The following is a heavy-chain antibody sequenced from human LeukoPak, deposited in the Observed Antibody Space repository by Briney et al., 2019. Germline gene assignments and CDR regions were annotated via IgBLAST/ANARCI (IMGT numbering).Heavy chain of an antibody. CDR3: ARDDIAAAGFDP. Sequence: ASVKVSCKASGYTFTNYYMHWVRQAPGQGLEWMGWINPNSGGTNYAQKFQGRVTMTRDTSISTAYMELSRLRSDDTAVYYCARDDIAAAGFDPWGQGTLVTVSS. V-gene: IGHV1-2*02. CDR1: GYTFTNYY. J-gene: IGHJ5*02. CDR2: INPNSGGT. D-gene: IGHD6-13*01.